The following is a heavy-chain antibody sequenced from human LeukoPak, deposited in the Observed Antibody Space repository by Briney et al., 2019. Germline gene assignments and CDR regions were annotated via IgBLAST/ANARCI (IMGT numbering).Heavy chain of an antibody. CDR3: ARDRFIGAVVPAVDY. Sequence: GGSLRLSCAASGFTFSSYGMHWVRQAPGKGLEWVAVIWYDGSNKYYADSVKGRFTISRDNSKSTLYLQMNSLRAEDTAVYYCARDRFIGAVVPAVDYWGQGTLVTVSS. D-gene: IGHD2-2*01. V-gene: IGHV3-33*01. J-gene: IGHJ4*02. CDR2: IWYDGSNK. CDR1: GFTFSSYG.